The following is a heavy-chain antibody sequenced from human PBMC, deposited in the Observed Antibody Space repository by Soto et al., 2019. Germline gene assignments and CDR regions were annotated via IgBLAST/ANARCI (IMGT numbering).Heavy chain of an antibody. V-gene: IGHV5-51*01. D-gene: IGHD1-26*01. CDR2: IYPGDSDT. Sequence: PGAPLKISCKGSGYSFTSYWIGWVRQMAGRGLEWIGIIYPGDSDTRYSPSFQGQVTISADKSISTAYLQWSSLKASDTAMYYWGRPALVGATNAYYNYGMDVWGQGTTVNVSS. CDR3: GRPALVGATNAYYNYGMDV. CDR1: GYSFTSYW. J-gene: IGHJ6*02.